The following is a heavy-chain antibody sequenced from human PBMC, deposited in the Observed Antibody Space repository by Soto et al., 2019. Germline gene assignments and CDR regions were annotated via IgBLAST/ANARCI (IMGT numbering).Heavy chain of an antibody. D-gene: IGHD4-17*01. CDR1: GFTFSSYA. CDR2: ISYDGSNR. Sequence: QVQLVESGGGVVQPWRSLRLSCAASGFTFSSYAMHWVRQAPGKGLEWVAVISYDGSNRYYADSVKGRFTISRDNSKNTLYLQMSSLRAEDTAVYYCARNSLDYGDYPYNWFDPWGQGTLVTVSS. V-gene: IGHV3-30-3*01. J-gene: IGHJ5*02. CDR3: ARNSLDYGDYPYNWFDP.